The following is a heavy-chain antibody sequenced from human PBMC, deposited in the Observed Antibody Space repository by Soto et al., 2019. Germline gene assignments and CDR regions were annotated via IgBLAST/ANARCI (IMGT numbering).Heavy chain of an antibody. Sequence: SETPXLTCTVPGGSLSSDYWSWIRQPPGKGLEWIGYIYYSGNTNYNPSLKSRVTISVDTSKNQFSLKLSSVTAADTAVYYCARVRESGYADFDYWGQGTLVTVSS. CDR2: IYYSGNT. J-gene: IGHJ4*02. CDR3: ARVRESGYADFDY. D-gene: IGHD5-12*01. V-gene: IGHV4-59*01. CDR1: GGSLSSDY.